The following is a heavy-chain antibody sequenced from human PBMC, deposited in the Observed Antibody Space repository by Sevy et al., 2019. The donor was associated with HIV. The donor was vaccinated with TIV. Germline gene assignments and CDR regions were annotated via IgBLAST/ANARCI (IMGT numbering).Heavy chain of an antibody. CDR1: GFTFSGSA. D-gene: IGHD2-15*01. J-gene: IGHJ3*02. CDR2: IRSKANSYAT. Sequence: GGSLRLSCAASGFTFSGSAMHWVRQASGKGLEWVGRIRSKANSYATAYAASVKGRFTISRDDSKNTAYLKMNSLKTEDTAVYYCTRLPYCSGGSCYPNDAFAIWGQGTMVTVS. CDR3: TRLPYCSGGSCYPNDAFAI. V-gene: IGHV3-73*01.